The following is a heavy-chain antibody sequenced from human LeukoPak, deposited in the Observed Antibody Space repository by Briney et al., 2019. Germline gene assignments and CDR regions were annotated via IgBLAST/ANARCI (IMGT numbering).Heavy chain of an antibody. D-gene: IGHD2-21*02. CDR1: GFTFSSYA. Sequence: GGSLRLSCAASGFTFSSYAMHWVRQAPGKGLEYVSAISSNGGSTYYANSVKGRFTISRDNSKNTLYLQMGSLRAEDMAVYYCARGPIVVVTATPYYYYGMDVWGQGTTVTVSS. CDR2: ISSNGGST. J-gene: IGHJ6*02. V-gene: IGHV3-64*01. CDR3: ARGPIVVVTATPYYYYGMDV.